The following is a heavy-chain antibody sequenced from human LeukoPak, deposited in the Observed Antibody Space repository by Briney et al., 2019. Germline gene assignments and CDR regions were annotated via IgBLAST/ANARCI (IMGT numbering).Heavy chain of an antibody. CDR2: IRYDGSNK. V-gene: IGHV3-30*02. CDR1: GFTFSSYG. Sequence: GGSLRLSCAASGFTFSSYGMHWVRQAPGKGLEWVAFIRYDGSNKYYADSVKGRFTISRDNSKNTLYLQMNSLRAEDTAVYYCAGGSGSYYKGPCDYWGQGTLVTVSS. J-gene: IGHJ4*02. CDR3: AGGSGSYYKGPCDY. D-gene: IGHD3-10*01.